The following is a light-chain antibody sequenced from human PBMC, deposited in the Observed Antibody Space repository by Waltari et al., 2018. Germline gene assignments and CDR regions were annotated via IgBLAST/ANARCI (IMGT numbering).Light chain of an antibody. Sequence: QSALTQPRSVSGSPGQSVTISCTGTTSDVGDYNYVYWYQQHPGKAPKFMCFEFTNRPAGVPDRFSGAKSGSTASLTISGLQAEDEADYYSCSYEGRYTWVFGGGTKLTVL. V-gene: IGLV2-11*01. J-gene: IGLJ3*02. CDR3: CSYEGRYTWV. CDR2: EFT. CDR1: TSDVGDYNY.